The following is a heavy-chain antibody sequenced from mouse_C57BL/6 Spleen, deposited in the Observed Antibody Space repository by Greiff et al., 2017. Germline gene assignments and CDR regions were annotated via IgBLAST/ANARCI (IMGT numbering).Heavy chain of an antibody. CDR2: IYPGSGNT. CDR3: ARSDYYGHFDD. D-gene: IGHD1-2*01. Sequence: QVHVKQSGPELVKPGASVKISCKASGYTFTDYYINWVKQRPGQGLEWIGWIYPGSGNTKYNEKFKGKAALTVDTSSSTAYMQLSSLTSEDSAVYFCARSDYYGHFDDWGQGTTLTVSS. CDR1: GYTFTDYY. J-gene: IGHJ2*01. V-gene: IGHV1-84*01.